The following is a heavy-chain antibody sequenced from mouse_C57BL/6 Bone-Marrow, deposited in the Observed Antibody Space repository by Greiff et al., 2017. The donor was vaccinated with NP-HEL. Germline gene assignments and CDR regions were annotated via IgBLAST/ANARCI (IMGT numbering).Heavy chain of an antibody. CDR1: GYTFTDYE. CDR3: TRSTVVAFDY. D-gene: IGHD1-1*01. Sequence: VQLQRSGAELVRPGASVTLSCKASGYTFTDYEMHWVKQTPVHGLEWIGAIDPETGGTAYNQKFKGKAILTADKSSSTAYMELRSLTSEDSAVYYCTRSTVVAFDYWGQGTTLTVSS. J-gene: IGHJ2*01. V-gene: IGHV1-15*01. CDR2: IDPETGGT.